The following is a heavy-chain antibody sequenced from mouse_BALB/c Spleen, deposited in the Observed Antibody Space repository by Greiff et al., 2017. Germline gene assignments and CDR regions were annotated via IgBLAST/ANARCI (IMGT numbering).Heavy chain of an antibody. V-gene: IGHV2-9*02. Sequence: VKLQESGPGLVAPSQSLSITCTVSGFSLTSYDVHWVRQPPGQGLEWLGVIWAGGSTNYNSAHVSRLSISKDNSKSQVFLIMNSLQTDDTAMYCGARGGFMDYWGQGTSVTVSS. D-gene: IGHD3-1*01. CDR2: IWAGGST. CDR1: GFSLTSYD. CDR3: ARGGFMDY. J-gene: IGHJ4*01.